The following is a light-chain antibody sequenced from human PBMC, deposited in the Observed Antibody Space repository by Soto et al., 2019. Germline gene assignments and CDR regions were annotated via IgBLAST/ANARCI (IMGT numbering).Light chain of an antibody. J-gene: IGKJ4*01. V-gene: IGKV3-15*01. CDR2: GAS. Sequence: VMTQSPATLSVSPGERATLSCWASETVATNLAWYQQKPGQAPRLLISGASTRAAGISDRFRGSGSGTEFTLTISSLEPDDFGVYYCQQRANWPLTFGGGTKVDIK. CDR3: QQRANWPLT. CDR1: ETVATN.